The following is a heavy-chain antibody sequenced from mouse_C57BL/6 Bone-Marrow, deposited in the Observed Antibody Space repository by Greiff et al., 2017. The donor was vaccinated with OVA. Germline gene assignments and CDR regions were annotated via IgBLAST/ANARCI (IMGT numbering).Heavy chain of an antibody. CDR2: IDPSDSCT. Sequence: VQLQQSGPELVMPGASVKLSCKASGYTFTSYWMHWVKQRPGQGLEWIGVIDPSDSCTNYNQKFKGQSTLTVDKSSSTAYMKLSSLTSEDSAVYYCARRDTADVDYWGQGTTLTVSS. CDR1: GYTFTSYW. V-gene: IGHV1-69*01. CDR3: ARRDTADVDY. J-gene: IGHJ2*01.